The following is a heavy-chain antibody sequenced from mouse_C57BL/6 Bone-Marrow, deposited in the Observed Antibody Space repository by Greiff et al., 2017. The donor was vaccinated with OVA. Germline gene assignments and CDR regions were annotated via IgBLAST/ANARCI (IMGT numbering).Heavy chain of an antibody. J-gene: IGHJ3*01. CDR3: ARGGDYDYDVGFAS. V-gene: IGHV1-81*01. Sequence: VQLQQSGAELARPGASVKLSCKASGYTFTSYGISWVKQRTGQGLEWIGEIYPRSGKTYYNEKFKGKATLTADKSSSTAYMELRSLTSEDSAVYFCARGGDYDYDVGFASWGQGTLVTVSA. CDR1: GYTFTSYG. D-gene: IGHD2-4*01. CDR2: IYPRSGKT.